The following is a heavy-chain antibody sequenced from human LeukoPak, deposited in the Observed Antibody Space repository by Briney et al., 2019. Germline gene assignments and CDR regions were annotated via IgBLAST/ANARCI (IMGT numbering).Heavy chain of an antibody. CDR2: IGYGGHTT. CDR3: ATDESSVAYCGGDCYSSADY. Sequence: GGSLRLSCAASEFTFSSYGMSWVRQAPGKGLEWVLVIGYGGHTTFYADSVKGRFTISRDNSKHTLYLQMNSLRVADTAVYYCATDESSVAYCGGDCYSSADYWGQGTLVTVSS. D-gene: IGHD2-21*02. CDR1: EFTFSSYG. J-gene: IGHJ4*02. V-gene: IGHV3-23*01.